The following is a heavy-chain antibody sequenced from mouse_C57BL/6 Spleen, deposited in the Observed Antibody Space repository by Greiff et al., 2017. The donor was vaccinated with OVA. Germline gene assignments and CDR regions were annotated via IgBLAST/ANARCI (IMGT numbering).Heavy chain of an antibody. D-gene: IGHD2-5*01. CDR1: GYSITSGYY. V-gene: IGHV3-6*01. J-gene: IGHJ2*01. CDR2: ISYDGSN. Sequence: EVKVEESGPGLVKPSQSLSLTCSVTGYSITSGYYWNWIRQFPGNKLEWMGYISYDGSNNYNPSLKNRISITRDTSKNQFFLKLNSVTTEDTATYYCARSNYNYFDYWGQGTTLTVSS. CDR3: ARSNYNYFDY.